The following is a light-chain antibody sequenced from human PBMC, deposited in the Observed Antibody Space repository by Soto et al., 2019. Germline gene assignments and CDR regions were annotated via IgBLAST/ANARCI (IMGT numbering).Light chain of an antibody. CDR1: QSISSY. Sequence: DIQMTQSPSSLSASVGDRVTITCRASQSISSYLNWYQQKPGKAPKLLSYAASSLQSGVPSRFSGSGSVTEFTLTISSLQPEYFATYYCQQRYSTPPATFGPGTKVDIK. CDR3: QQRYSTPPAT. CDR2: AAS. V-gene: IGKV1-39*01. J-gene: IGKJ3*01.